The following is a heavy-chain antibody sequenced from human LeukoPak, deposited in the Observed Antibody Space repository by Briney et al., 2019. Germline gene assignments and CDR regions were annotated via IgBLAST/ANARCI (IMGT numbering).Heavy chain of an antibody. D-gene: IGHD3-22*01. V-gene: IGHV4-4*07. CDR2: IYTSGGT. Sequence: KAPETPCLTCTVSGGSIGSYYWSWIRQPAGKGLEWIGRIYTSGGTVYNPSLKSRVTMSVDTSKDQFSLKLSSVTAADTAVYYCARGVYYDTSGRGYYFDYWGKGT. J-gene: IGHJ4*02. CDR1: GGSIGSYY. CDR3: ARGVYYDTSGRGYYFDY.